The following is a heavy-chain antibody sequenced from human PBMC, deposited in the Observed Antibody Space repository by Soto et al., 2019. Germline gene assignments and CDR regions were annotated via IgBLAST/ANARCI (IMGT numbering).Heavy chain of an antibody. J-gene: IGHJ4*02. CDR3: ARGHSTSGYDS. CDR1: GASFSGYY. CDR2: IHHSGST. Sequence: ETLSLTCSVYGASFSGYYWSWIRQSPGKGLEWIGEIHHSGSTHYNPSLKSRLTFSIDESQSQFYMMLTSVTAADTALYFCARGHSTSGYDSWGQGSLVTVS. D-gene: IGHD6-6*01. V-gene: IGHV4-34*01.